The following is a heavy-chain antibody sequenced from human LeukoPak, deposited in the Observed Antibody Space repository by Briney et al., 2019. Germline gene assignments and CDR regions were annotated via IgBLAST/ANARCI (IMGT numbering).Heavy chain of an antibody. V-gene: IGHV1-69*13. CDR3: ARALFYLDTDYHYMDV. J-gene: IGHJ6*03. CDR1: GGTFSSYA. D-gene: IGHD5-18*01. CDR2: IIPIFGTA. Sequence: GASVKVSCKASGGTFSSYAISWVRQAPGQGLEWMGGIIPIFGTANYAQKFQGRVTVTADESTSTAYMELSSLRSEDTAVYYCARALFYLDTDYHYMDVWGKGTTVTVSS.